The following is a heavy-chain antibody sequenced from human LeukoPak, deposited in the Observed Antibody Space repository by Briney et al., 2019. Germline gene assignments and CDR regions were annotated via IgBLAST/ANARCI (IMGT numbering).Heavy chain of an antibody. V-gene: IGHV4-59*08. Sequence: SETLSLTCTVSGGSISSYYWSWIRQPPGKGLEWIGYIYYSGSTNYNPSLKSRVTISVDTSKNQFSLKLSSVTAADTAVYYCARRVSNYRFDYWGQGTLVTVSS. J-gene: IGHJ4*02. CDR1: GGSISSYY. CDR3: ARRVSNYRFDY. CDR2: IYYSGST. D-gene: IGHD4-11*01.